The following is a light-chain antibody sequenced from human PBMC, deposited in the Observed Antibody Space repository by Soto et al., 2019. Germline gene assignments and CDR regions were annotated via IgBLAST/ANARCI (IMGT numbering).Light chain of an antibody. V-gene: IGKV4-1*01. CDR2: WAS. J-gene: IGKJ2*01. CDR3: QQYGSSPMYT. CDR1: QSVLYSSNNMNY. Sequence: DVVLTQSPDSLAVSLGERATINCKSSQSVLYSSNNMNYLAWYQQKAGQPPKLLIYWASTRESGVPDRFGGSGSGTEFTLTISSLQAEDVAVYYCQQYGSSPMYTFGQGTKLEIK.